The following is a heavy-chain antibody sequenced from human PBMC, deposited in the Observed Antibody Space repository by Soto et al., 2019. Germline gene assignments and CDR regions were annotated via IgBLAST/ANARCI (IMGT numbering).Heavy chain of an antibody. J-gene: IGHJ6*02. CDR2: IWYDGSNK. Sequence: GGSLRLSCAASGFTFSSYGMHWVRQAPGKGLEWVAVIWYDGSNKYYADSVKGRFTISRDNSKNTLYLQMNSLRAEDTAVYYCARDPNPGVSSSWYYYGMDVWGQGTTVTVSS. V-gene: IGHV3-33*01. CDR3: ARDPNPGVSSSWYYYGMDV. D-gene: IGHD6-13*01. CDR1: GFTFSSYG.